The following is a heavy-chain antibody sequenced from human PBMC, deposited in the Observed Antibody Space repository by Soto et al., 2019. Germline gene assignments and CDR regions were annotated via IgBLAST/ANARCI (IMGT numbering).Heavy chain of an antibody. CDR2: VYYNGNT. Sequence: QLQLQESGPRLVKPSETLSLICSVSGGSIRSGSNYWAWIRQPPGKGLEWIGTVYYNGNTYYNASLKSRVTISADTAKNQFSLKLSSVSAADTAVYYCVRQTIVRGVLSWFDPWGQGTLVTVSS. D-gene: IGHD3-10*01. CDR3: VRQTIVRGVLSWFDP. J-gene: IGHJ5*02. V-gene: IGHV4-39*01. CDR1: GGSIRSGSNY.